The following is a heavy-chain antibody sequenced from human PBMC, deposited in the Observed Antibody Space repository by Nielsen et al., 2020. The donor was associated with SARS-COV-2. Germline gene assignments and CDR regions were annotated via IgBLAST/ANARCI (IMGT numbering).Heavy chain of an antibody. V-gene: IGHV4-38-2*02. CDR3: AREEVRGGDFDY. CDR1: GGSISSGYY. CDR2: IYHSGST. D-gene: IGHD3-10*01. Sequence: SETLSLTCTVSGGSISSGYYWGWIRQPPGKGLEWIGSIYHSGSTYYNPSLKSRVTISVDTSKNQFSLKLSSVTAADTAVYYCAREEVRGGDFDYWGQGTLVTVSS. J-gene: IGHJ4*02.